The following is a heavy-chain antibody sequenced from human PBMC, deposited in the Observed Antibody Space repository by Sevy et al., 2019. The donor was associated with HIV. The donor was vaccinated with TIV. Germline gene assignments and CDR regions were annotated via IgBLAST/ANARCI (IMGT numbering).Heavy chain of an antibody. CDR1: GFTFSSYA. V-gene: IGHV3-30*04. D-gene: IGHD3-9*01. CDR3: ARDQGLRYFEREGDY. Sequence: GGSQRLSCAASGFTFSSYAMHWVRQAPGKGLEWVAVISYDGSNKYYADSVKGRFTISRDNSKNTLYLQMNSLRAEDTAVYYCARDQGLRYFEREGDYWGQGTLVTVSS. CDR2: ISYDGSNK. J-gene: IGHJ4*02.